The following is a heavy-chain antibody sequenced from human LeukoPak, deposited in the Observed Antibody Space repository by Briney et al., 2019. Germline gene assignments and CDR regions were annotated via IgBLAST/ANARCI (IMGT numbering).Heavy chain of an antibody. CDR2: MNPNSGNT. D-gene: IGHD2-2*02. CDR1: GYTFTSYD. J-gene: IGHJ4*02. Sequence: ASVKVSCKAPGYTFTSYDINWVRQATGQGLEWMGWMNPNSGNTGYAQKFQGRVTMTRNTSISTAYMELSSLRSEDTAVYYCARGGQLLYGEYFDYWGQGTLVTVSS. CDR3: ARGGQLLYGEYFDY. V-gene: IGHV1-8*01.